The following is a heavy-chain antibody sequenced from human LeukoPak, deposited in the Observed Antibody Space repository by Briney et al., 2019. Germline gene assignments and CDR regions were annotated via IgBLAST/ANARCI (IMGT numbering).Heavy chain of an antibody. V-gene: IGHV4-59*08. Sequence: PSETLSLTCTVSGGSISSYYWSWIRQPPGKGLEWIGYIYYSGGTNYNPSLKSRVTISVDTSKNQFSLKLSSVTAADTAVYYCARHQNDYYYYYMDVWGKGTTVTVSS. CDR1: GGSISSYY. J-gene: IGHJ6*03. CDR2: IYYSGGT. CDR3: ARHQNDYYYYYMDV.